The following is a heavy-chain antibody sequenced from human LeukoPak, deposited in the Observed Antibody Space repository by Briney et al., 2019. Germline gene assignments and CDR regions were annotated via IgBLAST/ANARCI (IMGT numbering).Heavy chain of an antibody. D-gene: IGHD3-9*01. V-gene: IGHV3-74*01. CDR3: EGRATGLPEY. CDR1: GFTFSRYW. J-gene: IGHJ4*02. CDR2: IDSDGTNR. Sequence: NPEGSLRLSCAASGFTFSRYWMHWVRQAPGKGLVWVSRIDSDGTNRDYADSVKGRFTISRDNAKNTVYLQMNSLRDEDTAGYYCEGRATGLPEYWGQGSLVTVSS.